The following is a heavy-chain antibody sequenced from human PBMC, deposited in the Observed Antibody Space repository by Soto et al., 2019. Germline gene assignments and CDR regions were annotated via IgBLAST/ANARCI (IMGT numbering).Heavy chain of an antibody. D-gene: IGHD3-10*01. CDR2: ISSSGSTI. CDR1: GFTFSGYY. CDR3: ARDSKYGSGSYYRYYYYGMDV. Sequence: AGGSLRLSCAASGFTFSGYYMSWIRQAPGKGLEWVSYISSSGSTIYYADSVKGRFTISRDNAKNSLYLQMNSLRAEDTAVYYCARDSKYGSGSYYRYYYYGMDVWGQGTTVTVSS. J-gene: IGHJ6*02. V-gene: IGHV3-11*01.